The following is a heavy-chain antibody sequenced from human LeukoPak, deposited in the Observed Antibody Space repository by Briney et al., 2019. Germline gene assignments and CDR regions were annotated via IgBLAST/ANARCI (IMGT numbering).Heavy chain of an antibody. CDR1: GGSFSGYY. J-gene: IGHJ4*02. Sequence: SETLSLTCAVYGGSFSGYYWSWIRQPPGKGLEWIGEINHSGSTNYNPSLKSRVTISVDTSKNQFSLKLSSVTAADTAVYYCARSTYYDFWGEGIFDYWGQGTLVTVSS. V-gene: IGHV4-34*01. D-gene: IGHD3-3*01. CDR2: INHSGST. CDR3: ARSTYYDFWGEGIFDY.